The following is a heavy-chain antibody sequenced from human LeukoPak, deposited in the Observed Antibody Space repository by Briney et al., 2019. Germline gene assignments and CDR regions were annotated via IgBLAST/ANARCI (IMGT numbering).Heavy chain of an antibody. Sequence: GGSLRLSCAASGGPFSSLTMSWIRQSPGKGLEWVSGSTGNGGRTFYADSVKGRFTISRDNSKNTVFLQVHSLRTEDTAIYYCAMTLAGVLDSFDSWGQGTLVTVSS. CDR3: AMTLAGVLDSFDS. D-gene: IGHD1-1*01. CDR2: STGNGGRT. V-gene: IGHV3-23*01. CDR1: GGPFSSLT. J-gene: IGHJ4*02.